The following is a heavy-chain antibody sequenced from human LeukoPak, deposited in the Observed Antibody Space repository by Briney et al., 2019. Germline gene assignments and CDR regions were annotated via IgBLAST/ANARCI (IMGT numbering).Heavy chain of an antibody. CDR3: ARLVGATTPSDI. Sequence: SETLSLTCTVSGGSIISSCWSWIRQPPGKGLEWIGYIHYSGSTNYNPSLKSRVTISVDTAKNQFSLKLSSVTAADTAVYYCARLVGATTPSDIWGQGTMVTVSS. V-gene: IGHV4-59*08. CDR2: IHYSGST. J-gene: IGHJ3*02. CDR1: GGSIISSC. D-gene: IGHD1-26*01.